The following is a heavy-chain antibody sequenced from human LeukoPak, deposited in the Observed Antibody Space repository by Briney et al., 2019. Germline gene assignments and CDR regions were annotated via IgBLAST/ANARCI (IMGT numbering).Heavy chain of an antibody. CDR2: ISSSSSTI. D-gene: IGHD3-22*01. CDR3: ARDRGVWYYDSSGPRGDY. J-gene: IGHJ4*02. Sequence: PGGSLRLSCAASGFTFSSYAMNWVRKAPGKGLEWVSYISSSSSTIYYADSVKGRFTISRDNAKNSLYLQMNSLRDEDTAVYYCARDRGVWYYDSSGPRGDYWGQGTLVTVSS. CDR1: GFTFSSYA. V-gene: IGHV3-48*02.